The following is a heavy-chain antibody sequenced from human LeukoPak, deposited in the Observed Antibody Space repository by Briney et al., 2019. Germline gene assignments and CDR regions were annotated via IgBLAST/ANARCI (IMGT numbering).Heavy chain of an antibody. V-gene: IGHV4-4*02. J-gene: IGHJ4*02. CDR3: AREILGGFNPGAY. CDR2: IHRSGSP. Sequence: SETLSLTCTVSLDSTTSNFWSWVRQPPGKGLEWIGEIHRSGSPNYNPSLQSRVTISIDRSRNQIVLELSSVTAADTALYYCAREILGGFNPGAYWGQGTLVTVSS. CDR1: LDSTTSNF. D-gene: IGHD1-14*01.